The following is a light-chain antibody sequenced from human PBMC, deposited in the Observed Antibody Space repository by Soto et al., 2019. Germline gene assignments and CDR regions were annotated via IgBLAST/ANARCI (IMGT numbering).Light chain of an antibody. J-gene: IGKJ4*01. CDR3: QQRSVWPLT. CDR1: QSVSSY. V-gene: IGKV3-11*01. CDR2: DSS. Sequence: DIVMTQSPGTVSLSAGETATLSCRASQSVSSYLAWYQQKRGQAPRLLIYDSSNRATGIPARFSGSGSGTDFSLIISSLEPEDFAVYYCQQRSVWPLTFGGGTKVDIK.